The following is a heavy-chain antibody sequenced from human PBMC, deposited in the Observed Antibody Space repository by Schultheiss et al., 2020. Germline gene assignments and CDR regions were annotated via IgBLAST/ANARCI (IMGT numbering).Heavy chain of an antibody. V-gene: IGHV3-21*01. CDR2: ISSSSSYI. J-gene: IGHJ4*02. Sequence: GVLKISCAASGFTFSSYSMNWVRQAPGKGLEWVSSISSSSSYIYYADSVKGRFTISRDNAKNSLYLQMNSLRAEDTAVYYCARDSDSSSYYPLFDYWGQGTLVTVSS. D-gene: IGHD6-13*01. CDR3: ARDSDSSSYYPLFDY. CDR1: GFTFSSYS.